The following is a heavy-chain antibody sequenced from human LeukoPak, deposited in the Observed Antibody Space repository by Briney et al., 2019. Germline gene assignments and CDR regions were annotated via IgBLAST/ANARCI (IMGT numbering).Heavy chain of an antibody. V-gene: IGHV1-8*01. Sequence: GASVKVSCKASGYTFTSYDINWVRQATGQGLEWMGWMNPISGNTGYAKKFQGRVTITTDESTSTAYMELSSLRSEDTAVYYCARAHGFSLELPFDYWGQGTLVTVSS. CDR1: GYTFTSYD. D-gene: IGHD1-7*01. CDR3: ARAHGFSLELPFDY. J-gene: IGHJ4*02. CDR2: MNPISGNT.